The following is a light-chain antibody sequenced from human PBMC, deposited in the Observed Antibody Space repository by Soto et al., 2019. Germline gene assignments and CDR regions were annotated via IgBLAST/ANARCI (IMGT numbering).Light chain of an antibody. CDR3: AAWDDSLNGFV. Sequence: QSALAQPPSLSGTPGQRVTMSCSGSSSNIGSTSVHWFQQFPGTAPKVLIHSNDKRPSGVPDRFSGSKSGTSASLAISGLQSEDEADYYCAAWDDSLNGFVFGIGTKAHRP. J-gene: IGLJ1*01. V-gene: IGLV1-44*01. CDR2: SND. CDR1: SSNIGSTS.